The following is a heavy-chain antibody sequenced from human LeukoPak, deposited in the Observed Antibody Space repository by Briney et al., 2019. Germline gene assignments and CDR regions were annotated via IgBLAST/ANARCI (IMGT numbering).Heavy chain of an antibody. D-gene: IGHD4-11*01. Sequence: PSETLSLTCAVYGGPFSGYYWSWIRQPPGKGLEWIGYIYYSGSTNYNPSLKSRVTISVDTSKNQFSLKLSSVTAADTAVYYCARVSEDDYSNPSYYYYGMDVWGQGTTVTVSS. CDR2: IYYSGST. CDR3: ARVSEDDYSNPSYYYYGMDV. V-gene: IGHV4-59*01. J-gene: IGHJ6*02. CDR1: GGPFSGYY.